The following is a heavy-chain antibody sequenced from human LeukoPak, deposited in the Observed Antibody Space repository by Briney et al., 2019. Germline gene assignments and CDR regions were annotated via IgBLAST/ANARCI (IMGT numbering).Heavy chain of an antibody. CDR1: GGSISSYY. V-gene: IGHV4-59*01. J-gene: IGHJ3*02. Sequence: LETLSLTCTVSGGSISSYYWSWIRQPPGKGLEWIGYIHYSGSTNYNPSLKSRVTISVDTSKNQFSLKLSSVTAADTAVYYCARARETAGFRDYAFDIWGQGTMVTVSS. D-gene: IGHD2-21*02. CDR2: IHYSGST. CDR3: ARARETAGFRDYAFDI.